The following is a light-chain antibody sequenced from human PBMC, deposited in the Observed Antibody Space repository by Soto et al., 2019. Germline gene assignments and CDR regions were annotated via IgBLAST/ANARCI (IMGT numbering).Light chain of an antibody. V-gene: IGLV3-21*04. CDR1: NIGSKS. CDR2: YDS. Sequence: SYELTQPPSVSVAPGETARIPCGANNIGSKSVHWYQQKPGQAPVLIIYYDSDRPSGIPERFSASNSGNTATLTISGVEAGDEADYLCQVWDSREVFGGGTKLTVL. CDR3: QVWDSREV. J-gene: IGLJ2*01.